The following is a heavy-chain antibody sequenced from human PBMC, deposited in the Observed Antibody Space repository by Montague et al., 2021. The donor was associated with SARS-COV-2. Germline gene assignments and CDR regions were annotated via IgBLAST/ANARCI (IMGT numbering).Heavy chain of an antibody. V-gene: IGHV4-39*01. CDR2: IYYSGST. CDR3: ARLHCSSTSCYYLFFAESSHFDY. CDR1: GGSISSSSYY. Sequence: SDTVSLTSTVSGGSISSSSYYWGWIREPPGKGLEWIGSIYYSGSTYYNPSLKSRVTISVDTSNNQFSLKLSSVTAADTAVYYCARLHCSSTSCYYLFFAESSHFDYWGQGTLVTVSS. D-gene: IGHD2-2*01. J-gene: IGHJ4*02.